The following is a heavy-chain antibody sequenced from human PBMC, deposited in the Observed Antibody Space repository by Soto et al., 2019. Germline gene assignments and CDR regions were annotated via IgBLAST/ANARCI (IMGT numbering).Heavy chain of an antibody. CDR2: MNPNSGNT. CDR1: GYTFTSYD. Sequence: ASVKVSCKASGYTFTSYDINWVRQATGQGLEWMGWMNPNSGNTGYAQKFQGRVTMTGNTSISTAYMELSSLRSEDTAVYYCARKEGSSWYYYYGMDVWGQGTTVTVSS. D-gene: IGHD6-13*01. V-gene: IGHV1-8*01. CDR3: ARKEGSSWYYYYGMDV. J-gene: IGHJ6*02.